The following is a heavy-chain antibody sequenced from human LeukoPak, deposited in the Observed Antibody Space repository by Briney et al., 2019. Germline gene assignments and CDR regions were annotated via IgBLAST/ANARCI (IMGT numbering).Heavy chain of an antibody. CDR3: ARAFDY. J-gene: IGHJ4*02. CDR2: ISSSGTTI. V-gene: IGHV3-48*03. CDR1: GFXFSSFQ. Sequence: PGRSLRLSCAASGFXFSSFQMNWVRQAPGKGLEWVSYISSSGTTIYYADSVKGRFTISRDNAKNSLYLQMNSLRVEDTAIYYCARAFDYWGQGTLVTVSS.